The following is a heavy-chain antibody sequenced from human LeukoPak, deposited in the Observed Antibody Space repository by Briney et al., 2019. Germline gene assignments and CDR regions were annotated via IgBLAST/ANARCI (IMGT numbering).Heavy chain of an antibody. CDR1: GFSVSSNY. Sequence: PGGSLRLSCAASGFSVSSNYMSWVRQAPGKGLEWVSVIYSGGSTYYADSVKGRFTISRDNSKNTLYLQMNSLRAEDTAVYYCAKGRDMPYYYYMDVWGKGTTVTVSS. V-gene: IGHV3-53*01. D-gene: IGHD2-15*01. J-gene: IGHJ6*03. CDR2: IYSGGST. CDR3: AKGRDMPYYYYMDV.